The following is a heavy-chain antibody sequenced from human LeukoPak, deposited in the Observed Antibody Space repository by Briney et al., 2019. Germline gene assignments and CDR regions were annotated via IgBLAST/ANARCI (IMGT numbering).Heavy chain of an antibody. V-gene: IGHV3-23*01. D-gene: IGHD5-12*01. J-gene: IGHJ4*02. CDR2: SSGSDGSA. Sequence: GGSLRLSCAASGFTLSSYALSWVRQAPGKGLEWVSSSSGSDGSAYYADSVKGRFTISRDTSRGSLYLRMHSLRPEDTAVYYCAKDVEATITSGGYYFDHWGQGALVTVSS. CDR3: AKDVEATITSGGYYFDH. CDR1: GFTLSSYA.